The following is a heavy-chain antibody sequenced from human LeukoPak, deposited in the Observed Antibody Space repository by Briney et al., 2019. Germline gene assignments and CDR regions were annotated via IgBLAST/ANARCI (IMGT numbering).Heavy chain of an antibody. V-gene: IGHV3-49*04. CDR3: SRNAFNDWYVDS. CDR1: GFTFGDYT. CDR2: IRSKAYGGTT. Sequence: GRSLRLSCTASGFTFGDYTMNWVRQAPGEGLEWLGFIRSKAYGGTTEYAASVKGRFTISRDDSKNIAYVQMISLKTEDTAVYYCSRNAFNDWYVDSWGQGTLVTVSS. D-gene: IGHD3-9*01. J-gene: IGHJ4*02.